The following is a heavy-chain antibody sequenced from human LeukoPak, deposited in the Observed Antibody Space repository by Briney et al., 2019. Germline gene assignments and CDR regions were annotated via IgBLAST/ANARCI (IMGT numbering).Heavy chain of an antibody. Sequence: GGSLRLSCAASGFTFSSYSMNWVRQAPGKGPEWVAKMKEDGTEIFYAGSVDGRFTISRDNSKNSLYLQMNSLRVEDTAVYYCATGGAPGGRFENWGQGTLVTVSS. D-gene: IGHD3-16*01. CDR1: GFTFSSYS. CDR2: MKEDGTEI. CDR3: ATGGAPGGRFEN. J-gene: IGHJ4*02. V-gene: IGHV3-7*01.